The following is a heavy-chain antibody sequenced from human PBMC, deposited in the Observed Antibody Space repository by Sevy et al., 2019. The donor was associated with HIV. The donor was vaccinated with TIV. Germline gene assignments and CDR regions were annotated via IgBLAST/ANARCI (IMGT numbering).Heavy chain of an antibody. CDR2: ISYDGSNK. J-gene: IGHJ6*02. D-gene: IGHD6-19*01. CDR3: ARVKFIAVAARGYGMDV. Sequence: GGSLRLSCAASGFTFSSYAMHWVRQAPGKGLEWVAVISYDGSNKYYADSVKGRFTISRDNSKITLYLQMNSLRAEDTAVYYCARVKFIAVAARGYGMDVWGQGTTVTVSS. CDR1: GFTFSSYA. V-gene: IGHV3-30*04.